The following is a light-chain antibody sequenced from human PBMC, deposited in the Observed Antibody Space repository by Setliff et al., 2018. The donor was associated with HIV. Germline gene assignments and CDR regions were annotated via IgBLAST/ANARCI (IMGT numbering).Light chain of an antibody. CDR3: CSHAGSNNLYV. Sequence: QSALPQPPSASGSPGQSVTISCTGTSNDVGSYNYVSWYQQHPGKAPKVIIYEVSKRASGVPDRFSGSKSGNTASLTVSGLQDEDEADYYCCSHAGSNNLYVFGTGTKVTVL. V-gene: IGLV2-8*01. J-gene: IGLJ1*01. CDR1: SNDVGSYNY. CDR2: EVS.